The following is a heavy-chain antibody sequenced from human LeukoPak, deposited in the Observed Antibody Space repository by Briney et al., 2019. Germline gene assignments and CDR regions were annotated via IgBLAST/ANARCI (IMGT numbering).Heavy chain of an antibody. CDR3: ARDSPQALAILHAFDI. CDR2: ISSSSSTI. V-gene: IGHV3-48*01. J-gene: IGHJ3*02. D-gene: IGHD5-12*01. Sequence: PGGSLRLSCAASGITFSSYTMNWVRQAPGKGLEWVSKISSSSSTIYYADSVKGRFTISRDNAKNSLYLQMNSLRAEDTAVYYCARDSPQALAILHAFDIWGHGTMVTVSS. CDR1: GITFSSYT.